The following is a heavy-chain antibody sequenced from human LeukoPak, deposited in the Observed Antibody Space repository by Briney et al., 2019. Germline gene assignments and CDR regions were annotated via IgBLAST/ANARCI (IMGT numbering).Heavy chain of an antibody. CDR2: MYYSGST. CDR3: ARDDYGDNNWFDP. D-gene: IGHD4-17*01. Sequence: SETLSLTCSVSGGSISSYYLSWIRQPPGKGLEWIGYMYYSGSTHYDPSLESRVTISIDTSKNQFSLKLSSVTAADTAVYYCARDDYGDNNWFDPWGQGTLVTVSS. V-gene: IGHV4-59*12. CDR1: GGSISSYY. J-gene: IGHJ5*02.